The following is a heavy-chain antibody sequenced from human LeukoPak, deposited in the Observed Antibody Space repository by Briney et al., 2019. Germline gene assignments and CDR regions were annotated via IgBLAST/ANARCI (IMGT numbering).Heavy chain of an antibody. Sequence: GASVKVSCKASGYTFTSYDINWVRQATGQGLEWMGWMNPNSGNTGYAQKFQGRVTMTRNTSISTAYMELSNLRSEDTAVYYCAKTLYGSGSYYPPGYWGQGTLVTVSS. V-gene: IGHV1-8*01. CDR3: AKTLYGSGSYYPPGY. J-gene: IGHJ4*02. CDR2: MNPNSGNT. CDR1: GYTFTSYD. D-gene: IGHD3-10*01.